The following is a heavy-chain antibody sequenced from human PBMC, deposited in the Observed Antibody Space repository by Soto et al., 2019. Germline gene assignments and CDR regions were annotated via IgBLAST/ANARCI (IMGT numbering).Heavy chain of an antibody. J-gene: IGHJ6*02. Sequence: ASVKVSCKDSGGTFSSYAISWVRQAPGQKNEWMGGIIPIFGTANYAQKFQRRVTINADESTRTAYMELSSLRSEDTAMYYCARGITVFGAIIHYYYAMDVWGQGTTVTVSS. D-gene: IGHD3-3*01. V-gene: IGHV1-69*13. CDR3: ARGITVFGAIIHYYYAMDV. CDR1: GGTFSSYA. CDR2: IIPIFGTA.